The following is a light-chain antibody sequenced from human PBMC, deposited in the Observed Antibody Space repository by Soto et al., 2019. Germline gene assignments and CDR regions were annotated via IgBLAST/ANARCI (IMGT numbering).Light chain of an antibody. CDR1: QSISSY. CDR2: AAS. V-gene: IGKV1-39*01. J-gene: IGKJ1*01. Sequence: DIQMTQSPSSLSASVVDRVTITCRASQSISSYLNWYQQKPGKAPKLLIYAASSLQSGVPSRFSGSGSGTDFTLTISSLQPEDFATYYCQQSETFGQGTKVDIK. CDR3: QQSET.